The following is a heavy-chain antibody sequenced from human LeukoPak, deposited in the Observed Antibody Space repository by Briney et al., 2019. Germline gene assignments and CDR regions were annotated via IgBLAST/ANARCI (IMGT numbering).Heavy chain of an antibody. CDR1: GFTFSSYE. CDR2: ISSSGSTI. Sequence: GGSLRLSCAASGFTFSSYEMNWVRQAPGKGLEWVSYISSSGSTIYYADSVKGRFTISRDNAKNSLYLQMNSLRAEDTAVYYCARDRDYGDYVDSAFDIWGQGTMVTVSS. D-gene: IGHD4-17*01. CDR3: ARDRDYGDYVDSAFDI. J-gene: IGHJ3*02. V-gene: IGHV3-48*03.